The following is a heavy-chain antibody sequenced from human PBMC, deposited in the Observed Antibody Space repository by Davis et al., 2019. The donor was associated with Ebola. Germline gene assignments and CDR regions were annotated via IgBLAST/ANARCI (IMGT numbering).Heavy chain of an antibody. CDR1: GGSFSGYY. D-gene: IGHD2-15*01. CDR3: AGSRIVVVVAATRGNYYYYGMDV. Sequence: MPSETLSLTCAVYGGSFSGYYWSWIRQPSGKGLEWIGEINHSGSTNYNPSLKSRVTISVDTSKNQFSLKVRSVTAADTAVYYCAGSRIVVVVAATRGNYYYYGMDVWGQGTTVTVSS. V-gene: IGHV4-34*01. CDR2: INHSGST. J-gene: IGHJ6*02.